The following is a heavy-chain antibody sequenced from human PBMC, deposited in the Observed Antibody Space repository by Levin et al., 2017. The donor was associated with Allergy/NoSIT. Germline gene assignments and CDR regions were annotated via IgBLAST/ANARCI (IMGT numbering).Heavy chain of an antibody. CDR2: IYLDDDK. CDR3: AHKGTGGLFDP. Sequence: QTLSLTCTFSGFSLSTSGVAVGWIRQPPGKALEWLALIYLDDDKRYSPSLKSRLTITKDTSKNQVVLTMTNMDPVDTATYYCAHKGTGGLFDPWGQGMLVTVSS. D-gene: IGHD3/OR15-3a*01. J-gene: IGHJ5*02. V-gene: IGHV2-5*02. CDR1: GFSLSTSGVA.